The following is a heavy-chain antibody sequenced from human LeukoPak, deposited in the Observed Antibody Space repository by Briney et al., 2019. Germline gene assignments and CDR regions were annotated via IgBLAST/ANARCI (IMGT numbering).Heavy chain of an antibody. CDR1: GFTFSSYG. CDR3: ARDYYDSSGYYENWFDP. Sequence: GGSLRLSCAASGFTFSSYGMHWVRQAPGKGLEWVAVISYEGSNKYYADSVKGRFTISRDNSKNTLYLQMNSLRAEDTAVYYCARDYYDSSGYYENWFDPWGQGTLVTVSS. V-gene: IGHV3-30*03. D-gene: IGHD3-22*01. CDR2: ISYEGSNK. J-gene: IGHJ5*02.